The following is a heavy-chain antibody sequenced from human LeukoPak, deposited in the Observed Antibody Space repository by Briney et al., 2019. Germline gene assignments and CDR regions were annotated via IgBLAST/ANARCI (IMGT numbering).Heavy chain of an antibody. Sequence: GGSLRLSCAASGFTFSNAWMSWVRQAPGKGLEWVGRIKSKTDGGTTDYAAPVKGRFTISRDDSKNTLYLQMNSLKTEDTAVYYCTTENRYSSSWKEPYFDYWGQGTLVTVSS. J-gene: IGHJ4*02. CDR3: TTENRYSSSWKEPYFDY. D-gene: IGHD6-13*01. CDR2: IKSKTDGGTT. V-gene: IGHV3-15*01. CDR1: GFTFSNAW.